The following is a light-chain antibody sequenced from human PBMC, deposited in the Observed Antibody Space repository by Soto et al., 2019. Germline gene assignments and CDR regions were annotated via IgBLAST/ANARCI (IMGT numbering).Light chain of an antibody. CDR3: QQYYYSLRT. Sequence: EIVLTQSPGTLSLSPGERATLSCRASQSVTSNYLAWYQQKPGQAPRLLFFGASIRATGIPDRFSGSGSGTDFTLTISRLEAEDVAVYYCQQYYYSLRTFGQGTKVQIK. V-gene: IGKV3-20*01. J-gene: IGKJ1*01. CDR2: GAS. CDR1: QSVTSNY.